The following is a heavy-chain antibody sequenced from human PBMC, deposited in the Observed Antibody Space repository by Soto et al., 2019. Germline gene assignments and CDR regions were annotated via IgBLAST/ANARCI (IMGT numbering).Heavy chain of an antibody. CDR2: IYSGGST. V-gene: IGHV3-53*01. Sequence: EVPMVESGGGLIQPGGSLRLSCAAFGFTVSSNYMTWVRQAPGKGLEWVSVIYSGGSTYYADSVKGRFTISGDNSRNTLYLQMNSLRAEDTAVYYCARGFPSMAYYGEYYFDKWGQGTLVTVSS. J-gene: IGHJ4*02. CDR1: GFTVSSNY. D-gene: IGHD3-10*01. CDR3: ARGFPSMAYYGEYYFDK.